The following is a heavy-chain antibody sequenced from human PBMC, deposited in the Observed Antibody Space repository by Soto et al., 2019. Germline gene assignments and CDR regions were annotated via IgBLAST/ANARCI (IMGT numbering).Heavy chain of an antibody. D-gene: IGHD2-15*01. CDR1: GGSITTNTYY. V-gene: IGHV4-39*01. Sequence: SETLSLTCTVSGGSITTNTYYWGWIRQSPGKGLEWIGNIFYSGNTYYNPSLKSRVTISVDTSKNQFSLKLSSVTAADTAVYYCARCASSCSLGFWGQGTLVTVSS. CDR3: ARCASSCSLGF. J-gene: IGHJ4*02. CDR2: IFYSGNT.